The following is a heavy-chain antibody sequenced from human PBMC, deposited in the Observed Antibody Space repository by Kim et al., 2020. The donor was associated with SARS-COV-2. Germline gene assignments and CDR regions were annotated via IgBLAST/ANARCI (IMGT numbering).Heavy chain of an antibody. CDR2: IYYSGST. V-gene: IGHV4-59*08. CDR3: ATLIAARDYYYYGMDV. Sequence: SETLSLTCTVSGGSISSYYWSWIRQPPGKGLEWIGYIYYSGSTNYNPSLKSRVTISVATSKNQFSLKLSAVTAADTAVYYCATLIAARDYYYYGMDVWGQGTTVTVS. J-gene: IGHJ6*02. D-gene: IGHD6-6*01. CDR1: GGSISSYY.